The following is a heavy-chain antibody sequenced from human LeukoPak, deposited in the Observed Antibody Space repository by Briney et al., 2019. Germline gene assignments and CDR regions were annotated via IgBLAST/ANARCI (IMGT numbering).Heavy chain of an antibody. V-gene: IGHV3-23*01. CDR3: VKAPRGTYYFDY. CDR2: ISDSGGIT. J-gene: IGHJ4*02. CDR1: GFIFSGCA. D-gene: IGHD3-16*01. Sequence: PGGSLRLSRAASGFIFSGCAIHWVRQAPGEGLEWVSAISDSGGITYYADSVKGRFTISRDNSKNTLYLQIKSLRAEDTAVYYCVKAPRGTYYFDYWGQGTLVTVSS.